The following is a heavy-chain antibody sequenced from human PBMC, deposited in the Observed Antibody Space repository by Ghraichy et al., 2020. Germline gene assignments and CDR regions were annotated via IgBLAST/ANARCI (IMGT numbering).Heavy chain of an antibody. CDR1: RFSFSDYY. D-gene: IGHD4-17*01. V-gene: IGHV3-11*04. J-gene: IGHJ4*02. CDR3: AKSVRHNGDFEFDF. Sequence: GGSLRLSCAASRFSFSDYYMAWMRQAPGEGLDWVSLIDIVGLRTYYADSVKGRFSISRDNTDNTLSLKMHGLRAEDTAVYYCAKSVRHNGDFEFDFWGRGTLVTVSS. CDR2: IDIVGLRT.